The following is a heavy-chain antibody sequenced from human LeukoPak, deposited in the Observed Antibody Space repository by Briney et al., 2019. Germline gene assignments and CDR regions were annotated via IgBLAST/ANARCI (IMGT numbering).Heavy chain of an antibody. J-gene: IGHJ4*02. CDR1: GFTVSSNY. CDR3: GGHEGDY. Sequence: GGSLRLSCAASGFTVSSNYMSWVRQAPGKGLEWVSSIGSSSTYIYYADSVKGRFTISRDNAKNSLYLQMNSLRAEDTAVYYCGGHEGDYWGQGTLVTVSS. CDR2: IGSSSTYI. V-gene: IGHV3-21*01.